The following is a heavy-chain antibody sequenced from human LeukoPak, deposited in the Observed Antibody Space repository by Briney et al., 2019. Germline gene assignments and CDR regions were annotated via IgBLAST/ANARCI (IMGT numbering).Heavy chain of an antibody. CDR2: INPNSGGT. CDR3: ARGHGAARPQGAFDY. J-gene: IGHJ4*02. D-gene: IGHD6-6*01. V-gene: IGHV1-2*02. Sequence: ASVKVSCKASGCTFTSYDINWVRQATGQGLEWMGWINPNSGGTNYAQKFQGRVTMTRDTSISTAYMELSRLRSDDTAVYYCARGHGAARPQGAFDYWGQGTLVTVSS. CDR1: GCTFTSYD.